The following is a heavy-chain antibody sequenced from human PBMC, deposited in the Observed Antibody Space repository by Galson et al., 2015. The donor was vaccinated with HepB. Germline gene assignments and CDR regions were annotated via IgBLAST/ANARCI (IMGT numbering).Heavy chain of an antibody. Sequence: SLRLSCAASGFTVSSNYMSWVRQAPGKGLEWVSVIYSGGSTYYADSVKGRFTISRDNSKNTLYLQMNSLRAEDTAVYYCARGGYSYGYPERGYYYGMDVWGQGTTVTVSS. CDR2: IYSGGST. CDR3: ARGGYSYGYPERGYYYGMDV. CDR1: GFTVSSNY. J-gene: IGHJ6*02. V-gene: IGHV3-53*01. D-gene: IGHD5-18*01.